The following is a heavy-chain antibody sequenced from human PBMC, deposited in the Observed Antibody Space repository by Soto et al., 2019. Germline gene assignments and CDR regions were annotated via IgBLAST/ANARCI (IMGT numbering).Heavy chain of an antibody. CDR2: ISAYNGNT. V-gene: IGHV1-18*01. D-gene: IGHD3-3*01. Sequence: GASVKVSCKASGYTFTSYGISWVRQAPGQGLEWMGWISAYNGNTNYAQKLQGRVTMTTDTSTSTAYMELRSLRSDDTAVYYCARDSQFLKGTQRPNWFDPWGQGTLVTVSS. CDR1: GYTFTSYG. CDR3: ARDSQFLKGTQRPNWFDP. J-gene: IGHJ5*02.